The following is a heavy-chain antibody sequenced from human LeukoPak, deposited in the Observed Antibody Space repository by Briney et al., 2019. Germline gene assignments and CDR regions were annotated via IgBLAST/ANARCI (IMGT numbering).Heavy chain of an antibody. Sequence: GASVKVSCKASGGTFSSYAISWVRQAPGQGLEWMGGIIPIFGTANYAQKFQGRVTITADESTSTAYMELSSLRSEDTAVYYCARRMGDYYYYGMDVWGQGTTVTVSS. CDR3: ARRMGDYYYYGMDV. J-gene: IGHJ6*02. CDR2: IIPIFGTA. CDR1: GGTFSSYA. D-gene: IGHD1-26*01. V-gene: IGHV1-69*13.